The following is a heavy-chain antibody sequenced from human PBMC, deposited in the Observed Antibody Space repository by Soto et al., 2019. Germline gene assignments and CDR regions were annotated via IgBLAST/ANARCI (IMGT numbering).Heavy chain of an antibody. J-gene: IGHJ6*02. CDR2: ISPYTGNT. CDR3: AMVDLYVTPTPQDV. CDR1: GYIFVNYG. V-gene: IGHV1-18*01. Sequence: QVPLEQSGDEVKKPGPSVKVSCKASGYIFVNYGIAWVRQAPGQGLEWLGWISPYTGNTSYATKVQGRLTLTTDTSTSTAFMDLGSLTPADTAVYYCAMVDLYVTPTPQDVCGQGTTVTVAS. D-gene: IGHD3-16*01.